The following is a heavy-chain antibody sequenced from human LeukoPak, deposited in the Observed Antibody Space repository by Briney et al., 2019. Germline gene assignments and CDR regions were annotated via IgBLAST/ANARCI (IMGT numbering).Heavy chain of an antibody. V-gene: IGHV1-24*01. CDR2: FDPEDGET. CDR3: ATALVLWFGEERALFDY. D-gene: IGHD3-10*01. Sequence: ASVKVSCQVSGYTLTELSMHWVRQAPGKGLEWMGGFDPEDGETIYAQKFQGRVTMTEDTSTDTAYMELSSLRSEDTAVYYCATALVLWFGEERALFDYWGQGTLVTVSS. J-gene: IGHJ4*02. CDR1: GYTLTELS.